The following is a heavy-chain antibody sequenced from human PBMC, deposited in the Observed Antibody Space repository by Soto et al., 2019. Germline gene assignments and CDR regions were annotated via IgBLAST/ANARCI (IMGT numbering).Heavy chain of an antibody. CDR1: GAFISGGDYY. D-gene: IGHD2-2*01. CDR3: SRATYESSTYYLDY. J-gene: IGHJ4*02. CDR2: IYYTGNT. Sequence: QVQLQESGPGLVKPSQTLSLTCTVSGAFISGGDYYWTWIRQPPGKGLEWIGSIYYTGNTYSNPSLVSRLSISVDPSNNQFALMLTSVTAPATAIYYCSRATYESSTYYLDYWGQGTLVNVSS. V-gene: IGHV4-30-4*01.